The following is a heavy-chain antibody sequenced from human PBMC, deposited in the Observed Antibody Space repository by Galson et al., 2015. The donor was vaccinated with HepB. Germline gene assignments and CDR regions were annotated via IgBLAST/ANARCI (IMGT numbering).Heavy chain of an antibody. D-gene: IGHD4-23*01. CDR2: IRYDGSNK. Sequence: SLRLSCAASGFTFSSYGMHWVRQAPGKGLEWVAFIRYDGSNKYYADSVKGRFTISRDNSKNTLYLQMNSLRAEDTAVYYCAKARDHLTVVTACLDYWGQGTLVTVSS. J-gene: IGHJ4*02. V-gene: IGHV3-30*02. CDR1: GFTFSSYG. CDR3: AKARDHLTVVTACLDY.